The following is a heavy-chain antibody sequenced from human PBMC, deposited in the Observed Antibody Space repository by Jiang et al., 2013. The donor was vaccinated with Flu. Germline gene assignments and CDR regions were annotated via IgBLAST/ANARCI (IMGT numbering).Heavy chain of an antibody. CDR1: GGVLSSYA. J-gene: IGHJ4*02. CDR3: AKRIGGYGQAPCDY. CDR2: IIPIFGTA. D-gene: IGHD5-12*01. V-gene: IGHV1-69*15. Sequence: SGAEVKKPGSSVKVSCKASGGVLSSYATDWVRQAPGQGLEWMGTIIPIFGTANYAQKFQGRVTITADESTSTVYMELSSLRSEDTAVYYCAKRIGGYGQAPCDYWGQGTLVTVSS.